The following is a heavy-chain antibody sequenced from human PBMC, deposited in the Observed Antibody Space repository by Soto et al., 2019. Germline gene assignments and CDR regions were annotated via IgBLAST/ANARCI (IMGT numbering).Heavy chain of an antibody. V-gene: IGHV1-69*02. CDR3: ARQWLRYGMDV. Sequence: QVQLVQSGAEVKKPGSSVKVSCKASGGTFSSYTISWVRQAPGQGLEWMGRIIPILGIANYAQKFQGRVTITADKSTSTAYMELSSLRAEDTAVYYCARQWLRYGMDVWGQGTTVTVSS. J-gene: IGHJ6*02. CDR2: IIPILGIA. CDR1: GGTFSSYT. D-gene: IGHD5-12*01.